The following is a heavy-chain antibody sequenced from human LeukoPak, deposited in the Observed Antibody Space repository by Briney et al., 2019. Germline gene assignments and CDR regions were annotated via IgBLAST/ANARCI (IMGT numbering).Heavy chain of an antibody. CDR2: ISSLSGTR. CDR1: GFTFSSYS. Sequence: GGSLRLSCAASGFTFSSYSMNWVRQAPGKGLEWVSFISSLSGTRDYADSVKGRFTISRDNAKNSLYLHMNSLRAEDTAVYYCARSLVVGATYPYHWGQGTLVTVSS. D-gene: IGHD1-26*01. J-gene: IGHJ5*02. V-gene: IGHV3-48*01. CDR3: ARSLVVGATYPYH.